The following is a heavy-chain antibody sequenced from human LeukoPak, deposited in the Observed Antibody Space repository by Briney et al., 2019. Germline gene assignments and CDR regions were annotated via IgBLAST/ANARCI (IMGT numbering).Heavy chain of an antibody. D-gene: IGHD2-2*01. CDR3: ARGGRYCSSTSCSPIRYFDY. CDR2: IYTSGST. V-gene: IGHV4-61*02. J-gene: IGHJ4*02. CDR1: GGSISSGGYY. Sequence: SETLSLTCTVSGGSISSGGYYWSWIRQPAGKGLEWIGRIYTSGSTNYNPSLKSRVTISVDTSKNQFSLKLSSVTAADTAVYYCARGGRYCSSTSCSPIRYFDYWGQGTLVTVSS.